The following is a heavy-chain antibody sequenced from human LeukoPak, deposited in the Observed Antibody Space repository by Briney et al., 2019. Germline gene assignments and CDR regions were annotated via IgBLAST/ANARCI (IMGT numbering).Heavy chain of an antibody. CDR3: ARDFSDSSPYYFDF. CDR2: IGSSSSYI. V-gene: IGHV3-21*01. J-gene: IGHJ4*02. D-gene: IGHD6-13*01. CDR1: GFTFSRNT. Sequence: GGSLRLSCAASGFTFSRNTMNWVRQAPGKGLEWISSIGSSSSYIYYADSVKGRFTISRDDAKNSLYLQMNSLRAEDTAVYYCARDFSDSSPYYFDFWGQGTLLTVPS.